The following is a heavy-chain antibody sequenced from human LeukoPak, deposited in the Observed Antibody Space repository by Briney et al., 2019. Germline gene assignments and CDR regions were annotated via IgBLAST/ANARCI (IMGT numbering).Heavy chain of an antibody. V-gene: IGHV4-34*01. J-gene: IGHJ6*03. CDR3: ARHYYYDSSGFSYYYYYYMDV. CDR1: GGSFSGYY. Sequence: PSETLSLTCAVYGGSFSGYYWRWIRQPPGKGLEWIGEINHSGSTNYNPSLKSRVTISVDTSKNQFSLKLSSVTAVDTAVYYCARHYYYDSSGFSYYYYYYMDVWGKGTTVTISS. D-gene: IGHD3-22*01. CDR2: INHSGST.